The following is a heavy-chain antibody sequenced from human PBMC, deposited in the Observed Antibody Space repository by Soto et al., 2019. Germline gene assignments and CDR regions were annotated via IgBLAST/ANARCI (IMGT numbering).Heavy chain of an antibody. CDR1: GFTFSSYS. CDR2: ISSSSSTI. CDR3: ARDGSGYDENEGY. V-gene: IGHV3-48*01. J-gene: IGHJ4*02. Sequence: VQLVESGGGLVQPGGSLRLSCAASGFTFSSYSMNWVRQAPGKGLEWVSYISSSSSTIYYADSVKGRFTISRDNAKNSLYLQMNSLRAEDTAVYYCARDGSGYDENEGYWGQGTLVTVSS. D-gene: IGHD5-12*01.